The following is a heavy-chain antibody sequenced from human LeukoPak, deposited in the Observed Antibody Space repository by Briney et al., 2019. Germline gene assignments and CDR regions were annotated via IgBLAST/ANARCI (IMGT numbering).Heavy chain of an antibody. CDR3: ARDLNDYCATTNCFTATDVDTTVVDS. CDR1: GYTFSDYY. CDR2: INPNSGVT. J-gene: IGHJ4*02. Sequence: EASVKVSCKTSGYTFSDYYMHWVRQAPGQGLEWMGWINPNSGVTIYAQRFQGRDTLTRDTSISTAYMELKSLRSDDTAVYYCARDLNDYCATTNCFTATDVDTTVVDSWGQGTLVTVSS. V-gene: IGHV1-2*02. D-gene: IGHD5-18*01.